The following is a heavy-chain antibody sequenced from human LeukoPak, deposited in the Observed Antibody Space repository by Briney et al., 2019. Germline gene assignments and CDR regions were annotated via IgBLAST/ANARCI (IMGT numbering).Heavy chain of an antibody. Sequence: KVSCXXSGGTFSSYAISWVRQAPGQGVEWMGWIIPIFGTAHYAQKFQGRVTITADESTSTAYMELSSLRSEDTAVYYCARDQIAVAGTGDYWGQGTLVTVSS. CDR2: IIPIFGTA. CDR3: ARDQIAVAGTGDY. D-gene: IGHD6-19*01. V-gene: IGHV1-69*01. CDR1: GGTFSSYA. J-gene: IGHJ4*02.